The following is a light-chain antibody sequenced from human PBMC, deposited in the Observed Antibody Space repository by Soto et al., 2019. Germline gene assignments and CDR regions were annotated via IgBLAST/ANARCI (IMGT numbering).Light chain of an antibody. Sequence: EIVLTQSPGTLSLSPGERATLSCRASQSLGSNYLAWFQQKPGQAPRLLIYGASSRATGIPRRFSGSGSGTDFTLTINRLEPEDFAVYYCHQFYTVPWTFGRGTKVEIK. J-gene: IGKJ1*01. V-gene: IGKV3-20*01. CDR1: QSLGSNY. CDR3: HQFYTVPWT. CDR2: GAS.